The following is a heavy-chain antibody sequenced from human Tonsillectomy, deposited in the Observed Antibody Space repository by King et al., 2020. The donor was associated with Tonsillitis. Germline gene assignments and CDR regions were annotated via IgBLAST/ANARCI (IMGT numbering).Heavy chain of an antibody. CDR2: ISSTGSTI. D-gene: IGHD4-17*01. J-gene: IGHJ4*01. CDR3: ARAFDYGVD. CDR1: GFTFINYE. Sequence: QLVQSGGGLVQPGGSLRLSCAASGFTFINYEMNWVRQAPGKGLEWVAFISSTGSTIYYADSVKVRFTLSRDNAKNSLYLQMHSLRAEDTAVYYCARAFDYGVDWGHGTLVTVSS. V-gene: IGHV3-48*03.